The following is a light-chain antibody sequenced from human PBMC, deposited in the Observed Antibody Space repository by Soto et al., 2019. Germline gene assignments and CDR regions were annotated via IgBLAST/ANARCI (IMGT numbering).Light chain of an antibody. Sequence: DIQMTQSPSSLSASVGVRVTITCRASQSISTWLAWFQQKPGKAPKLLIYRASSLESGAPSRFSGTGSGTEFTLTISSLQPDDFATYYCQQYDDYPWTFGQGTKVDIK. CDR1: QSISTW. CDR2: RAS. J-gene: IGKJ1*01. CDR3: QQYDDYPWT. V-gene: IGKV1-5*03.